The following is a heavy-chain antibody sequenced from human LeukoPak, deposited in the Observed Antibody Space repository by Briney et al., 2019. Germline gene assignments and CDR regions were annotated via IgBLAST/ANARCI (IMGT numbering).Heavy chain of an antibody. CDR3: ARDNSVGDIAWWFDP. J-gene: IGHJ5*02. V-gene: IGHV1-2*02. CDR1: GYTFTGYY. D-gene: IGHD3-16*02. Sequence: ASVKVSCKASGYTFTGYYMHWVRQVPGQGLEWMGWINPNSGGTNYAQKFQGRVTMTRDMSTTTDYMELSSLRSEDTAVYYCARDNSVGDIAWWFDPWGQGTLVTVSS. CDR2: INPNSGGT.